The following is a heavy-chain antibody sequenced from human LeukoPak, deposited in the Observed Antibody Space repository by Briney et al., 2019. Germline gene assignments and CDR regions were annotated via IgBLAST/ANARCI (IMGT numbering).Heavy chain of an antibody. CDR2: INSGGDAT. CDR3: AKELKIAVAGPSDY. Sequence: PGGSLRLSCAASGFSFNNYAMSWVRQAPGKGLEWVSAINSGGDATKYADSVKGRFTISRDNSKNTLSLQLDSLRAEDTAVYYCAKELKIAVAGPSDYWGQGTLVTVSS. J-gene: IGHJ4*02. CDR1: GFSFNNYA. V-gene: IGHV3-23*01. D-gene: IGHD6-19*01.